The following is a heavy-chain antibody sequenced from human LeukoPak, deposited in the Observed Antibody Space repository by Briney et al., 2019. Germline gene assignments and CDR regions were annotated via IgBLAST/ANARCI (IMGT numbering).Heavy chain of an antibody. V-gene: IGHV3-20*04. CDR3: ARDERYYDSSGYYSPFDC. D-gene: IGHD3-22*01. CDR1: GFTFDDYG. CDR2: INWNGGCT. Sequence: GGSLRLSCAASGFTFDDYGMSWVRQAPGKGLEWVSGINWNGGCTGYADSVKGRFTISRDNAKNSLYLQMNSLRAEDTALYYCARDERYYDSSGYYSPFDCWGQGPLVTVSS. J-gene: IGHJ4*02.